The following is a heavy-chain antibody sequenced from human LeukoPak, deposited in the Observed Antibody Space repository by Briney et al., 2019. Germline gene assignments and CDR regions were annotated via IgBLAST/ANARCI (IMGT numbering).Heavy chain of an antibody. D-gene: IGHD3-3*01. CDR1: GGSFSGYY. Sequence: SETLSLTCAVYGGSFSGYYWSWIRQPPGKGLEWIGEINHSGSTNYIPSLKSRVTISVDTSKNQFSLKLSSVTAADTAVYYCARGTREAEYYDFWSGYYLGYYYYYYMDVWGKGTTVTVSS. J-gene: IGHJ6*03. CDR3: ARGTREAEYYDFWSGYYLGYYYYYYMDV. V-gene: IGHV4-34*01. CDR2: INHSGST.